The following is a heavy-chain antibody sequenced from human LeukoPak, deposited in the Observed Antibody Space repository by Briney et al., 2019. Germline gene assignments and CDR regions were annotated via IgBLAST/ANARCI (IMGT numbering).Heavy chain of an antibody. CDR1: GFTFSSYG. J-gene: IGHJ6*02. CDR2: ISYDGSNK. CDR3: AKDLGYGSGTLHPIIYGMDV. D-gene: IGHD3-10*01. Sequence: PGRSLRLSCAASGFTFSSYGMHWVRQAPGKGLEWVAVISYDGSNKYYADSVKGRFTISRDNSKNTLYLQMNSLRAEDTAVYYCAKDLGYGSGTLHPIIYGMDVWGQGTTVTVSS. V-gene: IGHV3-30*18.